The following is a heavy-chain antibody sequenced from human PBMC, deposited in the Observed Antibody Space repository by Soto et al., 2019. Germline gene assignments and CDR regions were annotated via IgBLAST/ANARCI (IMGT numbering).Heavy chain of an antibody. V-gene: IGHV3-30*18. D-gene: IGHD4-17*01. CDR3: AKDSLKTTVTTYNWFDP. J-gene: IGHJ5*02. CDR2: ISYDGSNK. CDR1: GFTFSSYG. Sequence: QVQLVESGGGVVQPGRSLRLSCAASGFTFSSYGMHWVRQAPGKGLEWVAVISYDGSNKYYADSVKGRFTISRDNSKNTLYLQMNSLRAEDTAVYYCAKDSLKTTVTTYNWFDPWGQGTLVTVSS.